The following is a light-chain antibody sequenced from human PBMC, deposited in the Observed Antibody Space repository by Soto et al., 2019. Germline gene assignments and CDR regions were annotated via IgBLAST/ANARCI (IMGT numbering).Light chain of an antibody. J-gene: IGLJ3*02. CDR3: ATWDVSLNGPV. Sequence: QSALTQPPSASGTPGQRVTISCSGSNSNIGTNIVNWYQHLPGTAPKLLIYNTDQRPSGVPDRFSGSKSGTSASLAISGLQSEDEADYNCATWDVSLNGPVFGGGTKLTVL. CDR1: NSNIGTNI. CDR2: NTD. V-gene: IGLV1-44*01.